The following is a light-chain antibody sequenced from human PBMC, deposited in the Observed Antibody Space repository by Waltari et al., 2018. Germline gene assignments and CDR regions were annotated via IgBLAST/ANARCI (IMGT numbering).Light chain of an antibody. CDR1: RSDAGGYNY. CDR3: SSYTSSSTLYV. V-gene: IGLV2-14*01. J-gene: IGLJ1*01. CDR2: EVS. Sequence: QSALTQPASVSGSPGQSITISCTGTRSDAGGYNYASWYQLHPGKAPKLLIYEVSNRPSGVSNRFSGSKSGNTASLTISGLQAEDEADYYCSSYTSSSTLYVFGTGTKVTVL.